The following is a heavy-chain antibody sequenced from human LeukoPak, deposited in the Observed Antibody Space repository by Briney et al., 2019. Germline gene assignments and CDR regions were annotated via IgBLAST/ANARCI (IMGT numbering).Heavy chain of an antibody. CDR2: IIPIFGTG. V-gene: IGHV1-69*06. D-gene: IGHD6-19*01. Sequence: SVKVSCKASGCTFSSYAISWVRLAPGQGLEWMGRIIPIFGTGNYVQKFQGRVTITADKSTSTAYMELSSLRSGDTAVYDCAREAAVARDSVQYYFDYWGQGTLVTVSS. J-gene: IGHJ4*02. CDR3: AREAAVARDSVQYYFDY. CDR1: GCTFSSYA.